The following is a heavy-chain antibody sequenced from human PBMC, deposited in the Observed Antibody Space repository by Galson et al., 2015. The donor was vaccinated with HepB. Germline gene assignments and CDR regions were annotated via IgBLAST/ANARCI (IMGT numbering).Heavy chain of an antibody. Sequence: SCKASGYTFTSYGISWVRQAPGQGLEWMGWISAYNGNTNYAQKLQGRVTMTTDTSASTAYMELRSLRSDDTAVYYCARDVGYDSSGYHYYYYGMDVWGQGTTVTVSS. CDR1: GYTFTSYG. V-gene: IGHV1-18*04. D-gene: IGHD3-22*01. CDR3: ARDVGYDSSGYHYYYYGMDV. CDR2: ISAYNGNT. J-gene: IGHJ6*02.